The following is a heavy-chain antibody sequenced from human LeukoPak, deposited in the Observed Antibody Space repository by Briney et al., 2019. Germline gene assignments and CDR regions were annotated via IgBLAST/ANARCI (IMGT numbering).Heavy chain of an antibody. CDR2: INSDGSLT. D-gene: IGHD3-9*01. CDR3: AGGYDILNY. J-gene: IGHJ4*02. CDR1: GFTFSSYW. V-gene: IGHV3-74*01. Sequence: GGSLRLSCAASGFTFSSYWMHRVRQAPGKGLVWVSRINSDGSLTRYADSVKGRFTISRDNAKNTLYLQMNSLRAEDTAVYYCAGGYDILNYWGQGTLVTVSS.